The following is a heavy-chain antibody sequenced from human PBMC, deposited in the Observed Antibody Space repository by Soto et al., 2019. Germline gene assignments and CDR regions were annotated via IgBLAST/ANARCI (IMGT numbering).Heavy chain of an antibody. D-gene: IGHD2-15*01. CDR1: GWTFTQYY. J-gene: IGHJ1*01. V-gene: IGHV1-3*01. Sequence: GAAVNVSCQPCGWTFTQYYKQWVLWAPAQRVGGMGWINAGNCNTKYSQKYQGRVTITRDTAENTAYMDLRSLRSEDTAVYYWDSAAGGYCSGGSRAAKYFQHWGQGTLVTVSS. CDR2: INAGNCNT. CDR3: DSAAGGYCSGGSRAAKYFQH.